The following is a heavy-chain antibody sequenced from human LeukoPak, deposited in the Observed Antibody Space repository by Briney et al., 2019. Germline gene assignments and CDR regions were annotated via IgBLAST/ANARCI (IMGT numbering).Heavy chain of an antibody. CDR3: ARAAGYCSGGSCYYYYYYYMDV. J-gene: IGHJ6*03. V-gene: IGHV4-59*01. CDR2: IYYRGST. Sequence: SETLSLTCTVSGGSISSYYWSWIRQPPRKGLERIGYIYYRGSTNYNPSLKSRVTISVDTSKNQFSLKLSSVTAAETAVYYCARAAGYCSGGSCYYYYYYYMDVWGKGTTVTVSS. CDR1: GGSISSYY. D-gene: IGHD2-15*01.